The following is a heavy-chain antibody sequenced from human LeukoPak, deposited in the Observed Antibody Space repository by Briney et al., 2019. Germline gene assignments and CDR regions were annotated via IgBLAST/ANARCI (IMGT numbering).Heavy chain of an antibody. D-gene: IGHD5-24*01. CDR2: ISSTGNTV. CDR1: GFTFSNYN. CDR3: VRVGDGRSLNYFDH. Sequence: PGGSLRLSCAASGFTFSNYNMNWVRQAPGKGLEWVSYISSTGNTVYYADSVKGRFTVSRDNAENSQYLQMNNLRDEDTAMFYCVRVGDGRSLNYFDHWGQGTLVTVSS. J-gene: IGHJ4*02. V-gene: IGHV3-48*02.